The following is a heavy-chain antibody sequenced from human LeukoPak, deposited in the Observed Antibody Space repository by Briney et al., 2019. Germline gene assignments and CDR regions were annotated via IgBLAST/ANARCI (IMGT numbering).Heavy chain of an antibody. V-gene: IGHV1-46*01. CDR1: VYTFTSYY. D-gene: IGHD3-10*01. J-gene: IGHJ4*02. Sequence: ASVKVSCKASVYTFTSYYIHWVRQAPGQGLEWVGLIDPSTGSANYAQKFQDRVIVTRDTSTSTMYMAVSSLRSEDTAVYYCARDLRVAGVIMFYFDYWGQGSLVIVSS. CDR2: IDPSTGSA. CDR3: ARDLRVAGVIMFYFDY.